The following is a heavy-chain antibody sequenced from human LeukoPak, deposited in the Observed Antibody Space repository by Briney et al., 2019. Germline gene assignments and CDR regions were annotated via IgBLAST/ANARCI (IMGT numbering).Heavy chain of an antibody. J-gene: IGHJ4*02. CDR2: ISAYNGNT. D-gene: IGHD3-22*01. V-gene: IGHV1-18*01. Sequence: GASVKVSCKASGYTFTSYGISWVRQAPGQGLEWMGWISAYNGNTNYAQKLQGRVTMTTDTSTSTAYMELRSLRSDDTAVYYCARGDYYDSSGYRRGDFDYWGQGTLVTVSS. CDR1: GYTFTSYG. CDR3: ARGDYYDSSGYRRGDFDY.